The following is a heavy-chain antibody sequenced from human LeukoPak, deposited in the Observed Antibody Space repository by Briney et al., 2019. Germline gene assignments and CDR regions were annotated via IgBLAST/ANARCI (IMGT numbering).Heavy chain of an antibody. CDR2: IYPGDSDT. Sequence: GESLKISCKGSGYSFTSYWIGWVRQMPGKGLEWMGIIYPGDSDTRYSPSFQGQVTISADKSISNAYLQWSSLKASDTAMYYCARTYSSSHYYFDYWGQGTLVTVSS. D-gene: IGHD6-13*01. CDR1: GYSFTSYW. V-gene: IGHV5-51*01. J-gene: IGHJ4*02. CDR3: ARTYSSSHYYFDY.